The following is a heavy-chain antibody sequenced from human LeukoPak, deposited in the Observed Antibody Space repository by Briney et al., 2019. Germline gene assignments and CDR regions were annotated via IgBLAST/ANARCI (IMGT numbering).Heavy chain of an antibody. CDR1: GYTLTELS. J-gene: IGHJ4*02. V-gene: IGHV1-24*01. D-gene: IGHD2-2*01. CDR3: ASGDIVVVPAARWPGSFDY. Sequence: ASLKVSCKVSGYTLTELSMHWVRQAPGKGLEWMGGFDPEDGETIYAQKFQGRVTMTEDTSTDTAYMELSSLRSEDTAVYYCASGDIVVVPAARWPGSFDYWGQGTLVTVSS. CDR2: FDPEDGET.